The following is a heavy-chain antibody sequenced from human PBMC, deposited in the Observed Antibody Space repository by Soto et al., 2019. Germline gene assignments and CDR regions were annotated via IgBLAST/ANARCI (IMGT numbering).Heavy chain of an antibody. V-gene: IGHV3-23*01. D-gene: IGHD3-3*01. CDR1: VFTFSSRT. Sequence: GGSLRLSCAASVFTFSSRTMSWVRLAPGKGLECVSTISSGGDNTYSSDSVKGRFTISQDHSKNALYLQMNCLGADNTAVYHXAKAALRIYDXWNGRGNRFXPGGQRSLVTVSS. CDR3: AKAALRIYDXWNGRGNRFXP. J-gene: IGHJ5*02. CDR2: ISSGGDNT.